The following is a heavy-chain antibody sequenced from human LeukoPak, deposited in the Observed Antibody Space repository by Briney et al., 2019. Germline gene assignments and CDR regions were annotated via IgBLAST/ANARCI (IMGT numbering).Heavy chain of an antibody. Sequence: GGSLRLSCAASGFTFSNYWMTWVRQVPGKGLEWVANIKQDESEKYYVGSVKGRFTISRDNAKNSLYLQMTSLRGEDTAVYYCARSLGYCSGGSCFPFDYWGQGTLVTVSS. D-gene: IGHD2-15*01. CDR1: GFTFSNYW. CDR2: IKQDESEK. J-gene: IGHJ4*02. V-gene: IGHV3-7*05. CDR3: ARSLGYCSGGSCFPFDY.